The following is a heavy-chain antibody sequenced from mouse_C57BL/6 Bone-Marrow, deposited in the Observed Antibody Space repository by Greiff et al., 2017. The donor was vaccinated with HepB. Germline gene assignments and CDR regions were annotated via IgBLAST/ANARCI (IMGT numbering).Heavy chain of an antibody. CDR2: IDPSDSYT. CDR3: ARKGIDYPFAY. D-gene: IGHD2-4*01. CDR1: GYTFTSYW. J-gene: IGHJ3*01. V-gene: IGHV1-69*01. Sequence: VQLQQPGAELVMPGASVKLSCKASGYTFTSYWMHWVKQRPGQGLEWIGEIDPSDSYTNYNQKFKGKSTLTVDKSSSTAYMQLSSLTSEDSAVYYCARKGIDYPFAYWGQGTLVTVSA.